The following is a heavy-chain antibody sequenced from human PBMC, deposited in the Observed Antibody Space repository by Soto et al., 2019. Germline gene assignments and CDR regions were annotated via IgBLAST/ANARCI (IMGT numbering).Heavy chain of an antibody. V-gene: IGHV1-69*13. D-gene: IGHD3-3*01. CDR1: GGTFSSYA. Sequence: ASVKVSCKASGGTFSSYAISWVRQAPGQGLEWMGGIIPIFGTANYAQKFQGRVTITADESTSTAYMELSSLRSGDTAVYYCARDPLEDGITIFGVALDYWGQGTLVTVSS. CDR2: IIPIFGTA. J-gene: IGHJ4*02. CDR3: ARDPLEDGITIFGVALDY.